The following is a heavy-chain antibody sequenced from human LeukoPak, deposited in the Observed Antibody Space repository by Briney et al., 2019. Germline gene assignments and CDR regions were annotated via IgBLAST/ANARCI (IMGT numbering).Heavy chain of an antibody. J-gene: IGHJ4*02. CDR1: GLTFSSHW. D-gene: IGHD3-10*01. CDR3: ARDPDMVRGVNFDY. V-gene: IGHV3-7*03. Sequence: GGSLRLSCAASGLTFSSHWMNGVRQAPGKGLEWVANINQGGSEKYYVDSVKGRFTISRDNTKNSLYLQMNSLRAEDTAVYYCARDPDMVRGVNFDYWGQGTLVTVSS. CDR2: INQGGSEK.